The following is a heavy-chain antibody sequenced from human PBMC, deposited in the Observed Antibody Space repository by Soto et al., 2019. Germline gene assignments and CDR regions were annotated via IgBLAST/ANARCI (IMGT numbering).Heavy chain of an antibody. V-gene: IGHV1-3*01. CDR2: INAGNGNT. CDR3: ARVLSYYDGSGYPGYFDY. Sequence: ASVKVSCKASGYTFTSYAMHWVRQAPGQRLEWMGWINAGNGNTKYSQKFQGRVTITRDTSASTAYMELSSLRSEDTAVYYCARVLSYYDGSGYPGYFDYWGQGTLVTVSS. CDR1: GYTFTSYA. J-gene: IGHJ4*02. D-gene: IGHD3-22*01.